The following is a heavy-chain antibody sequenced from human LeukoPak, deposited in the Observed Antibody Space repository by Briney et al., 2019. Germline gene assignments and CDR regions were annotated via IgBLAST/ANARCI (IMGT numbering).Heavy chain of an antibody. CDR1: GFTFSSYA. Sequence: AGGSLRLSCAASGFTFSSYAIHWVRQAPGKGLEWVAVISYDGSNKYYADSVKGRFTISRDNSKNTLYLQMNSLRAEDTAVYYCARDPTDHGGNPYYFDYWGQGPLVTVSS. D-gene: IGHD4-23*01. CDR2: ISYDGSNK. CDR3: ARDPTDHGGNPYYFDY. V-gene: IGHV3-30-3*01. J-gene: IGHJ4*02.